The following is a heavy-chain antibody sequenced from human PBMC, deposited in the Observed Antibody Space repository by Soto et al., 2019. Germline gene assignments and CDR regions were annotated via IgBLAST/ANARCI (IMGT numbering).Heavy chain of an antibody. CDR2: IYYSGST. CDR3: ARYSGPGHCSSTSCGAFDI. V-gene: IGHV4-59*08. D-gene: IGHD2-2*01. Sequence: QVQLQESGPGLVKPSETLSITCTVSGGSMSSYYWSWIRQPPGKGLEWIGYIYYSGSTNYNPSLKSRVTISVDTSKSQSSLKLSSVTAADTAVYYCARYSGPGHCSSTSCGAFDIWGQGTMVTVSS. CDR1: GGSMSSYY. J-gene: IGHJ3*02.